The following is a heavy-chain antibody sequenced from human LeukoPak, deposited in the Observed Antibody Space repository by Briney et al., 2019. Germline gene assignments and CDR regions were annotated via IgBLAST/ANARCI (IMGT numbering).Heavy chain of an antibody. CDR1: GFSINNYA. Sequence: GGSLRLSCAVSGFSINNYAMSWVRQAPGKGLEWVSVIYSGGSTYYADSVKGRFTISRDNSKNTLYLQMNSLRAEDTAVYYCARGLNYDRDAFDIWGQGTMVTVSS. CDR2: IYSGGST. V-gene: IGHV3-53*01. J-gene: IGHJ3*02. CDR3: ARGLNYDRDAFDI. D-gene: IGHD3-22*01.